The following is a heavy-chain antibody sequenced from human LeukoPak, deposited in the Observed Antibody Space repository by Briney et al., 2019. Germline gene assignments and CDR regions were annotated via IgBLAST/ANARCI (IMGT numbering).Heavy chain of an antibody. D-gene: IGHD6-6*01. CDR3: ARAKYSSSSRWFDP. CDR1: GGSISSHY. Sequence: SETLSLTCTVSGGSISSHYWSWIRQPPGKGLEWIGYIYYSGSTNYNPPLKSRVTISVDTSKNQFSLKLSSVTAADTAVYYCARAKYSSSSRWFDPWGQGTLVTVSS. V-gene: IGHV4-59*11. J-gene: IGHJ5*02. CDR2: IYYSGST.